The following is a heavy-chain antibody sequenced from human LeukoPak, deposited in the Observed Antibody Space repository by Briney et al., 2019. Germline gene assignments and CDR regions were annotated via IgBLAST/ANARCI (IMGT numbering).Heavy chain of an antibody. CDR3: ARAGWLRSENWFDP. V-gene: IGHV4-30-4*08. Sequence: SQTLSLTCTVSGVSVGSGDYFWSWIRQPPGKGLEWIGYIYFSGSTDSNPSLESRVTVSIDTSKNQFSLKLSSVTAADTAVYYCARAGWLRSENWFDPWGQGTLVTVSS. J-gene: IGHJ5*02. CDR2: IYFSGST. CDR1: GVSVGSGDYF. D-gene: IGHD5-12*01.